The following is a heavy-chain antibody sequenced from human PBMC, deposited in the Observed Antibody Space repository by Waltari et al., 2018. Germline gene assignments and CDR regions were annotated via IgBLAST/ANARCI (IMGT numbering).Heavy chain of an antibody. D-gene: IGHD5-18*01. V-gene: IGHV1-69-2*01. CDR3: ATGGPGYSYGYDYYMDV. J-gene: IGHJ6*03. CDR1: GYTFTDYY. Sequence: EVQLVQSGAEVKKPGATVKISCKASGYTFTDYYMHWVQQAPGKGLEWMGRVDPEDGETIYAEKFQGRVTITADTSTDTAYMELSSLRSEDTAVYYCATGGPGYSYGYDYYMDVWGKGTTVTVSS. CDR2: VDPEDGET.